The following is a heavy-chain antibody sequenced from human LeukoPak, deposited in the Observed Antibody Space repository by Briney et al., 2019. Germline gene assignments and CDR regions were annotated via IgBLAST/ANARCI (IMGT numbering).Heavy chain of an antibody. Sequence: ASVKVSCKVSGYSLSELPIHWARQAPGKGLEWMGGVDREDDETSYAQKFEGRVIMTEDTGTDTAYMELRSLRSDDTAVYYCAKDYSNYGLHFDYWGQGTLVTVSS. V-gene: IGHV1-24*01. CDR2: VDREDDET. J-gene: IGHJ4*02. CDR3: AKDYSNYGLHFDY. D-gene: IGHD4-11*01. CDR1: GYSLSELP.